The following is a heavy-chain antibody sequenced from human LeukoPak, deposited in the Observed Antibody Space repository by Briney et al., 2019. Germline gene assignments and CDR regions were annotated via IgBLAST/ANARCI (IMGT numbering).Heavy chain of an antibody. CDR1: TRSLASYY. CDR2: IYSSGGT. Sequence: PSETLSLTCTVSTRSLASYYCSCIRQPPGQGLEWIGYIYSSGGTYYNPSLWSRVTISVDTSKNQFSLRLTSVTAADTAVYYYKGSAPVTRHFAYWGQGTLVSVSS. D-gene: IGHD4-17*01. J-gene: IGHJ4*02. CDR3: KGSAPVTRHFAY. V-gene: IGHV4-59*01.